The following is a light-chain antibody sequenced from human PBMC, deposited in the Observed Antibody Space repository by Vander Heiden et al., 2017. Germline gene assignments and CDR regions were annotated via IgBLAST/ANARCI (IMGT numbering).Light chain of an antibody. Sequence: EIVLTQSPGTLSLSPGERATLSYRARQSVSSSYLAWYQQKPGQAPRLLIYGASSRATGIPDRFSGSGSGTDFTLTISRLEPEDFAVYYCQQYGSSPTTFGQGTKVEIK. CDR3: QQYGSSPTT. V-gene: IGKV3-20*01. J-gene: IGKJ1*01. CDR1: QSVSSSY. CDR2: GAS.